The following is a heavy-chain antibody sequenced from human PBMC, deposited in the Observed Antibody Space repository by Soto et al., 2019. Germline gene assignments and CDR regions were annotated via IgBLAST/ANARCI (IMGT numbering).Heavy chain of an antibody. Sequence: ASVKVSCTASGYSFTSYSMHWVRQAPGQGLEWMGWINPSGGGTSYAQKFQGRVTMTRDTSTSTVYMELSSLRSEDTAVYYCARAYYYEVNWFDPWGQGTLVTVSS. CDR3: ARAYYYEVNWFDP. CDR1: GYSFTSYS. CDR2: INPSGGGT. D-gene: IGHD3-22*01. J-gene: IGHJ5*02. V-gene: IGHV1-46*01.